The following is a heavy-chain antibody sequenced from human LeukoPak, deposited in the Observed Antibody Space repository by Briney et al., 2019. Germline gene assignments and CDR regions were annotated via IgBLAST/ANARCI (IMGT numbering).Heavy chain of an antibody. J-gene: IGHJ4*02. V-gene: IGHV3-7*01. CDR1: GFTFSSYW. D-gene: IGHD6-13*01. CDR2: IKQDGSEK. Sequence: GGSLRLSCAASGFTFSSYWMSWVRQAPGKGLEWVANIKQDGSEKYYVDSVKGRFTISRDNAKNSLYLQMNSLRAEDTAVYYCARAGIAAAGRPPYYFDYWGQGTLVTVSS. CDR3: ARAGIAAAGRPPYYFDY.